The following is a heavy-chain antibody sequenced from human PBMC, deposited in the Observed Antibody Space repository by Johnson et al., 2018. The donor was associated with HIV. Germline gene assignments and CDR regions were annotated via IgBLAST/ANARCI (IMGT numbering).Heavy chain of an antibody. V-gene: IGHV3-20*04. D-gene: IGHD1-26*01. CDR1: GFTFDDYG. J-gene: IGHJ3*02. CDR2: INWNGGST. CDR3: ARGWVGATLRAFDI. Sequence: VQLVESGGGVVRPGGSLRLSCAASGFTFDDYGMSWVRQVPGKWLEWVSGINWNGGSTGYADSVKGRFTISRDNAKNSLYLQMNSLRAEDMAMYYCARGWVGATLRAFDIWGQGTMVTVSS.